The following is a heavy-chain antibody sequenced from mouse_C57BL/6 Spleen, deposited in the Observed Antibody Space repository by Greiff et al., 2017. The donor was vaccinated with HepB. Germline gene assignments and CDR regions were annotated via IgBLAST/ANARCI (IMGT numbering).Heavy chain of an antibody. CDR1: GYTFTSYW. V-gene: IGHV1-50*01. Sequence: QVQLQQPGAELVKPGASVKLSCKASGYTFTSYWMQWVKQRPGQGLEWIGEIDPSDSYTNYNQKFKGKATLTVDTSSSTAYMQLSSLTSEDSAVYYCARYDGDYWGQGTLVTVSA. CDR2: IDPSDSYT. J-gene: IGHJ3*01. D-gene: IGHD2-3*01. CDR3: ARYDGDY.